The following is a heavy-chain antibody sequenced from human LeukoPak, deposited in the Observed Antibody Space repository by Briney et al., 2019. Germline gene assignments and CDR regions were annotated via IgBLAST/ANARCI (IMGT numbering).Heavy chain of an antibody. CDR1: GFTFSSYS. J-gene: IGHJ3*02. D-gene: IGHD2-2*01. CDR2: IGSNSKYI. CDR3: ARGPDIVVIPIVDDSFDI. V-gene: IGHV3-21*01. Sequence: GGSLRLSCAASGFTFSSYSLNWVRRAPGEGLEWVSSIGSNSKYIYYADSVKGRFTSSRDNAKNSLYLQMNSLRAEDTAVYYCARGPDIVVIPIVDDSFDIWGQGTMVTVSS.